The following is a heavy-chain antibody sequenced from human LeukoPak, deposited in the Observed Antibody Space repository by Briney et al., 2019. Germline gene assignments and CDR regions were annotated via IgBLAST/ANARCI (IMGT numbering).Heavy chain of an antibody. CDR3: ARPQLVTGSDWFDP. D-gene: IGHD1-14*01. Sequence: PSETLSLTCAVYGGSFSGYYWSRIRQPPGKGLEWIGEINHSGSTNYNPSLKSRVTISVDTSKNQFSLKLSSVTAADTAVYYCARPQLVTGSDWFDPWGQGTLVTVSS. J-gene: IGHJ5*02. CDR1: GGSFSGYY. CDR2: INHSGST. V-gene: IGHV4-34*01.